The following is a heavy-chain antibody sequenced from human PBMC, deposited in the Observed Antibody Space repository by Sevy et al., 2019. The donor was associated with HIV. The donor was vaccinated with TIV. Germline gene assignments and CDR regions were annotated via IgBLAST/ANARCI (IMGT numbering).Heavy chain of an antibody. V-gene: IGHV4-39*01. D-gene: IGHD2-2*01. CDR3: ARQSCSSTSCHYYYYYMDV. Sequence: SETLSLTCTVSGGSISSSSYYWGWIRQPPGKGLEWIGSIYYSGSTYYNPSLKSRVTISVDTSKNQFSLKLSSVTAADTAVYYCARQSCSSTSCHYYYYYMDVWGKGTTVTVS. CDR1: GGSISSSSYY. CDR2: IYYSGST. J-gene: IGHJ6*03.